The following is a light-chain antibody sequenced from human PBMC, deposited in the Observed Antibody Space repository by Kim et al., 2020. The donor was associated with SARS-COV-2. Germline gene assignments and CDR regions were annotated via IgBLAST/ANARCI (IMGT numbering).Light chain of an antibody. CDR3: QQYYSTPIT. CDR1: QSVLSSSNNKSY. J-gene: IGKJ5*01. CDR2: WAS. Sequence: ATINCKSSQSVLSSSNNKSYLAWYQQKPGQPPKLLIYWASTRQSGVPDRVSGSGSGTDFTLTISSLQAEDVAVYYCQQYYSTPITFGQGTRLEIK. V-gene: IGKV4-1*01.